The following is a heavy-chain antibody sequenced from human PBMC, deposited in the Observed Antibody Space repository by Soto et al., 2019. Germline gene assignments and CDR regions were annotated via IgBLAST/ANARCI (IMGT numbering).Heavy chain of an antibody. V-gene: IGHV2-70*11. J-gene: IGHJ3*02. CDR1: GFSLSTSGMC. Sequence: GTGPTLVNPTQTLTLTCTFSGFSLSTSGMCVSWIRQPPGKALEWLARIDWDDDKYYSTSLKTRLTISKDTSKNQVVLTMTNMDPVDTATYYCARIRDYGIAFDIWGQGTMVTVSS. CDR3: ARIRDYGIAFDI. D-gene: IGHD4-17*01. CDR2: IDWDDDK.